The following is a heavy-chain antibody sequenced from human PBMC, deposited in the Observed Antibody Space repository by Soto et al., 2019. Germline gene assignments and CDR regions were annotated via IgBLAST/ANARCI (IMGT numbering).Heavy chain of an antibody. CDR1: GFTFSSYG. CDR2: VWYDGRNK. V-gene: IGHV3-33*01. J-gene: IGHJ6*02. D-gene: IGHD4-17*01. Sequence: PGGSLRLSCAASGFTFSSYGMHWFRQAPGKGLECVAVVWYDGRNKYYADSVKGRFTISRDNSKHPLYLQMNSLRAEDTAVYYCARDRGPTVVTPIYYYGMDVWGQGTTVTVSS. CDR3: ARDRGPTVVTPIYYYGMDV.